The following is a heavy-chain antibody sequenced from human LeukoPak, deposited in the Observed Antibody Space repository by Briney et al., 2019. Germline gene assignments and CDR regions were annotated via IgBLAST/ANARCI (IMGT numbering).Heavy chain of an antibody. D-gene: IGHD1-1*01. J-gene: IGHJ3*02. CDR2: IIPIFGTA. CDR1: GGTFSSYA. Sequence: ASVKVSCKASGGTFSSYAISWVRQAPGQGLEWMGGIIPIFGTANYAQKFQGRVTITADESTSTAYMELSSLRSEDTAAYYCAKSRLDHDAFDIWGQGTMVTVSS. V-gene: IGHV1-69*13. CDR3: AKSRLDHDAFDI.